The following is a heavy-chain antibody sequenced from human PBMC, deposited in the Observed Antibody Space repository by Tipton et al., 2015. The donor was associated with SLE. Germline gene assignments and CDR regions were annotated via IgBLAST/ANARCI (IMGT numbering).Heavy chain of an antibody. CDR1: GGSISSYY. CDR3: ARQMGPGYFDY. V-gene: IGHV4-59*07. Sequence: TLSLTCTVSGGSISSYYWSWIRQPPGKGLEWIGYIYYSGSTNYNPSLKSRVTISVDTSKNQFSLKLSSVTAADTAVYYCARQMGPGYFDYWGQGTLATVSS. CDR2: IYYSGST. D-gene: IGHD5-24*01. J-gene: IGHJ4*02.